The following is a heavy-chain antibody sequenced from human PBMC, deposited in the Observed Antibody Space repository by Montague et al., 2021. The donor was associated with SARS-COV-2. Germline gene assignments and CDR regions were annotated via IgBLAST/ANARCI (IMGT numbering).Heavy chain of an antibody. D-gene: IGHD2-21*01. J-gene: IGHJ4*02. V-gene: IGHV4-39*07. Sequence: ETLSLTCTVSGGSISSSSYYWGWIRQPPGKGLEWIGSIYYSGSTYYNPSLKSRVTISVDTSKNQFSLKLSSVTAADTAMYYCARGSRVVGITPGFRYWGQGTQVAVSS. CDR1: GGSISSSSYY. CDR3: ARGSRVVGITPGFRY. CDR2: IYYSGST.